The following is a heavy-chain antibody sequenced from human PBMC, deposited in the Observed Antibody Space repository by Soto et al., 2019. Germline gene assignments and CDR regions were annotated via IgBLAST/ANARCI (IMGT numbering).Heavy chain of an antibody. CDR1: GDSISSSFW. J-gene: IGHJ4*02. V-gene: IGHV4-4*02. Sequence: QVLLQESGPGLVKPSGTLSLTCAVSGDSISSSFWWSWVRQPPGKGLEWIGEIYHTESTVYNPSLKRRVTISVDKSKNQFSLDFDSVTASDTAVYYCARYDFGTFDYWGRGILVTVSS. D-gene: IGHD4-17*01. CDR3: ARYDFGTFDY. CDR2: IYHTEST.